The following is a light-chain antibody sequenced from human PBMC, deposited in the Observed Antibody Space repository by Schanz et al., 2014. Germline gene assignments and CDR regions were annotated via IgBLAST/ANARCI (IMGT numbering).Light chain of an antibody. J-gene: IGLJ3*02. CDR1: SSDVGGYNY. V-gene: IGLV2-14*03. Sequence: QSALTQPASVSGSPGQSITISCTGTSSDVGGYNYVSWYQQHPGKAPKLMIYDVNNRPSGVSNRFSGSKSGNTASLTISGLQAEDEADYYCSSYTSSSTQVFGGGTKVTVL. CDR3: SSYTSSSTQV. CDR2: DVN.